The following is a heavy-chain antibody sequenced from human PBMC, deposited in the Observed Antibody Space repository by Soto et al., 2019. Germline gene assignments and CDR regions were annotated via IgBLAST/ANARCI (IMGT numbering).Heavy chain of an antibody. J-gene: IGHJ4*01. CDR1: GFTFGTYA. V-gene: IGHV3-33*01. D-gene: IGHD2-8*01. Sequence: PGGSLRLSCAASGFTFGTYAMHWVRQAPGKGLEWVAVIYYDGSNRYYGDAVKGRFTISRDNSKSTLYLQMSSLRAEDTAVYYCARAFCTNGVCYSFFDYWGHGTLVTVSS. CDR2: IYYDGSNR. CDR3: ARAFCTNGVCYSFFDY.